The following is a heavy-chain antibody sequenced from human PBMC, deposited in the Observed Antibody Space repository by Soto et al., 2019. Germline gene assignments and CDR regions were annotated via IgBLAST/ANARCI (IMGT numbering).Heavy chain of an antibody. J-gene: IGHJ6*02. CDR3: ARVAFSYFGMDV. D-gene: IGHD3-3*02. CDR1: GGAISSYY. CDR2: VFSSGST. Sequence: LSLTCSVPGGAISSYYWSWVRQPAGKGLEWIGRVFSSGSTNYNASLKSRVTMSTDTSKNEVSLTLRSVTAADTGVYYCARVAFSYFGMDVWGPGTTVTVSS. V-gene: IGHV4-4*07.